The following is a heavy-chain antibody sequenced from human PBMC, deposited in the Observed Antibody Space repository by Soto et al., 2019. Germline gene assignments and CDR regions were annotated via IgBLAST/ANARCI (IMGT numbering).Heavy chain of an antibody. CDR3: ARGNDFWSGYYYFDY. J-gene: IGHJ4*02. CDR2: IYYSGST. V-gene: IGHV4-61*01. CDR1: GDCVSSGSYY. Sequence: PSEMRSLNCTVSGDCVSSGSYYWSWIRQPPGKGLEWIGYIYYSGSTNYNPSLKSRVTIPVDTSKNQFSLKLSSVTAADTAVYYCARGNDFWSGYYYFDYWGQGTLVTVSS. D-gene: IGHD3-3*01.